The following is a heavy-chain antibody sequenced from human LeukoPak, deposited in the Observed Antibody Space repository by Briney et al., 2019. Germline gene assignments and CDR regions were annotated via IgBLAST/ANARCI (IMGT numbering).Heavy chain of an antibody. CDR2: INPNSGGT. Sequence: ASVKVSCKASGYTFTGYYMHWVRQAPGQGLEWMGWINPNSGGTNYAQKFQGRVTMTRDTSISTAYMELSRLRSDDTAVYYFARAPGTTVTTFDWGQGTLVTVSS. J-gene: IGHJ4*02. CDR3: ARAPGTTVTTFD. CDR1: GYTFTGYY. D-gene: IGHD4-17*01. V-gene: IGHV1-2*02.